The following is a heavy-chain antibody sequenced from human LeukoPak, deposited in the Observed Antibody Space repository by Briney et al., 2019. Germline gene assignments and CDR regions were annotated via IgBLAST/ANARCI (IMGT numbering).Heavy chain of an antibody. CDR1: GFTFSDYP. Sequence: GGSLRLSCSASGFTFSDYPMHWVRQAPGKGLEYVSAITNHGGNTYYTDSVKGRFTISRDNSKNTLYLQMSSLRVEDTAVYYCVRPSGYWGQGTLVTVSS. J-gene: IGHJ4*02. CDR3: VRPSGY. V-gene: IGHV3-64D*06. CDR2: ITNHGGNT. D-gene: IGHD1-26*01.